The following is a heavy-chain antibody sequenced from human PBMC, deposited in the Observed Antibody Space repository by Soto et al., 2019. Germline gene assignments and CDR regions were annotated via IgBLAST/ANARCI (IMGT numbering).Heavy chain of an antibody. CDR3: ERDESQMIKLLHGMEV. CDR1: GYTFTSDC. V-gene: IGHV1-18*01. D-gene: IGHD3-22*01. CDR2: ISAYNGNT. J-gene: IGHJ6*01. Sequence: ASVKXSCKASGYTFTSDCISWVRQAPGQGLEWMGWISAYNGNTNYAQKLQGRVTMTTDTSTSTAYMELRSLRSDDTAVYYFERDESQMIKLLHGMEVCGQRTTVNVYS.